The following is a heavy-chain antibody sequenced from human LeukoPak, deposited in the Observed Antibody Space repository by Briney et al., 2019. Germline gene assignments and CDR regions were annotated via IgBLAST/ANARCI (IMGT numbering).Heavy chain of an antibody. V-gene: IGHV3-7*01. CDR2: IDQDGSVR. CDR1: GFTFSSFW. Sequence: GSLRLSCVASGFTFSSFWMSWVRQAPGKGLEFVANIDQDGSVRNYVDSVKGRFIISRGNAKNSLYLQMDSLRAEDTAVYFCARDPGSSSFDYWGLGTPVTVSS. D-gene: IGHD6-13*01. CDR3: ARDPGSSSFDY. J-gene: IGHJ4*02.